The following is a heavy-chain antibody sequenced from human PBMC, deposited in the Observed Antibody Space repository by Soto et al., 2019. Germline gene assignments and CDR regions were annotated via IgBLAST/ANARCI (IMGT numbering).Heavy chain of an antibody. Sequence: EVQLVESGGGLVQPGGSLILSCAASGFTFSTYHMNWVRQAPGKGLEWVSYIHSGGSRIYYADSVKGRFTISRDNAKNSLYLQINSLRAEDTAVYYCARDGSTVTTNYHYAMDVWGQGTTVTVSS. CDR3: ARDGSTVTTNYHYAMDV. CDR2: IHSGGSRI. D-gene: IGHD4-17*01. V-gene: IGHV3-48*03. CDR1: GFTFSTYH. J-gene: IGHJ6*02.